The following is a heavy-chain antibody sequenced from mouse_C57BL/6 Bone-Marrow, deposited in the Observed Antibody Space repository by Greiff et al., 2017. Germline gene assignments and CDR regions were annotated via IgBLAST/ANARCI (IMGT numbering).Heavy chain of an antibody. V-gene: IGHV1-72*01. CDR3: AGGGPTRGFAY. CDR1: GYTFPSFW. D-gene: IGHD1-1*01. CDR2: IDPNSGGT. Sequence: VQLQQSGAELVKPGASVKLSCKASGYTFPSFWLHWVQQSPGRGLEWFGRIDPNSGGTKYNEKFKSKATLTVDKPSCTSSMQLSSLTSEDSAVYYCAGGGPTRGFAYWGQGTLVTVSA. J-gene: IGHJ3*01.